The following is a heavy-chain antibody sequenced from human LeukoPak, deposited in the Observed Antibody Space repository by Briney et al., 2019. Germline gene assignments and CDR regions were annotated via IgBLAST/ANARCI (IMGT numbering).Heavy chain of an antibody. CDR2: ISSSSSTI. J-gene: IGHJ4*02. CDR1: GFTFSSYS. V-gene: IGHV3-48*01. Sequence: PGGSLRLSCAASGFTFSSYSMNWVRQAPGKGLEWVSYISSSSSTIYYADSVKGRFTISRDNAKNSLYLQMNSLRAEDTAVYYCARHIPYRGSRSDYWGQGTLVTVSS. D-gene: IGHD3-16*01. CDR3: ARHIPYRGSRSDY.